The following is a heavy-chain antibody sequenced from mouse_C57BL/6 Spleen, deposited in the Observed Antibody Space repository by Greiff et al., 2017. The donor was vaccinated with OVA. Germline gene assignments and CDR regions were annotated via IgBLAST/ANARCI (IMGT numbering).Heavy chain of an antibody. D-gene: IGHD4-1*02. V-gene: IGHV1-59*01. Sequence: QVQLQQPGAELVRPGTSVKLSCKASGYTFTSYWMHWVKQRPGQGLEWIGVIDPSDSYTNYNQKFKGKATLTVDTSSSTAYMQLSSLTSEDSAVYYCARSDSNWDYFDYWGQGTTLTVSS. J-gene: IGHJ2*01. CDR2: IDPSDSYT. CDR3: ARSDSNWDYFDY. CDR1: GYTFTSYW.